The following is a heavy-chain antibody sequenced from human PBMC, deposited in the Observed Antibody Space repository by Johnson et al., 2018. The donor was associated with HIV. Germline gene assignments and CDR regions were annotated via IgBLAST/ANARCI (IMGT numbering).Heavy chain of an antibody. V-gene: IGHV3-30-3*01. J-gene: IGHJ3*02. CDR3: ASLRAAAGDDAFDI. Sequence: QVQLVESGGGVVQPGRSLRLSCAASGFTFSSYAMHWVRQAPGKGLEWVAVISYDGSNKSYDDSVKGRVTISSDNSKTTLYRHMNSLRAEDTAVYYCASLRAAAGDDAFDIWGQGTMVTVSS. D-gene: IGHD6-13*01. CDR1: GFTFSSYA. CDR2: ISYDGSNK.